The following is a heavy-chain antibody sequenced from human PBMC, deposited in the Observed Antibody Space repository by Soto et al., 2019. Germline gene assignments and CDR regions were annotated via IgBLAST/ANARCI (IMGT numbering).Heavy chain of an antibody. D-gene: IGHD1-1*01. CDR2: ISYDGSNK. Sequence: QVQLVESGGGVVQPGRSLRLSCAASGFTFSSYGMHWVRQAPGKGLEWVAVISYDGSNKYYADSVKGRFTISRDNSKNTLYLQMNSLRAEDTAVYYCAKDLTPNLEPYYFYGMDVWGQGTTVTVSS. CDR1: GFTFSSYG. J-gene: IGHJ6*02. V-gene: IGHV3-30*18. CDR3: AKDLTPNLEPYYFYGMDV.